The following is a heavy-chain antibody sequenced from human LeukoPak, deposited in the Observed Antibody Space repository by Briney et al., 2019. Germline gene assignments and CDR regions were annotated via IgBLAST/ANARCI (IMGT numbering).Heavy chain of an antibody. Sequence: GGSLRLSCAASGFTFSSYAMSWVRQAPGKGLEWVSAISGSGGSTYYADSVKGRFTISRDNSKNTLYLQMNSLRAEDTAVYYCAKSLWKGMEVGESDFDYWGQGTLVTVSS. CDR1: GFTFSSYA. J-gene: IGHJ4*02. CDR2: ISGSGGST. V-gene: IGHV3-23*01. D-gene: IGHD3-10*01. CDR3: AKSLWKGMEVGESDFDY.